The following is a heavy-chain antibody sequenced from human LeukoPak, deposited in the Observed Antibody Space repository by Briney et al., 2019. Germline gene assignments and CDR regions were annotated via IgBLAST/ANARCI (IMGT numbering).Heavy chain of an antibody. Sequence: RGSLRLSCAASGLTFSSYAMSWVRQAPGKGLEWVSAISGSGGSTYYADSVKGRFTISRDNSKNTLYLQMNSLRAEDTAVYYCAKAKSYYSNYDYWGQGTLVTVSS. CDR3: AKAKSYYSNYDY. V-gene: IGHV3-23*01. D-gene: IGHD4-11*01. CDR1: GLTFSSYA. J-gene: IGHJ4*02. CDR2: ISGSGGST.